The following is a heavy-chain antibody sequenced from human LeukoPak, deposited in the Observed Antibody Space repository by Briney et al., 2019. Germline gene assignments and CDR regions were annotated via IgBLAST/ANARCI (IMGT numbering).Heavy chain of an antibody. CDR3: ATGSSLYYFDY. J-gene: IGHJ4*02. CDR2: INPNSGGS. V-gene: IGHV1-2*02. Sequence: ASVKVFCKASGYTFTGYYMHWVRQAPGQGLEWLGWINPNSGGSNYAQKFQGRVTMTRDTSISTAYMELSRLRSDDTAVYYCATGSSLYYFDYWGQGTLVTVSS. CDR1: GYTFTGYY. D-gene: IGHD6-6*01.